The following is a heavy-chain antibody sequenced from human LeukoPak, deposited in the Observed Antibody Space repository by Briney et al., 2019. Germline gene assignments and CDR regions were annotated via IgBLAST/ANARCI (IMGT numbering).Heavy chain of an antibody. J-gene: IGHJ4*02. CDR1: GFTFSNYA. D-gene: IGHD7-27*01. V-gene: IGHV3-23*01. CDR3: AREHWDFDY. Sequence: PGGSLRLSCAASGFTFSNYAITRIRQAPGKGLEWVSEISGSGESTYYGDSVKGRFTISRDNSKNTLYLQMNSLRAGDTAVYYCAREHWDFDYWGQGTLVTVSS. CDR2: ISGSGEST.